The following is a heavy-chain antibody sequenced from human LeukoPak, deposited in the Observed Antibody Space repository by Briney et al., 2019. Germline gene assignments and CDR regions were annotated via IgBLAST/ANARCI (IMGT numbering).Heavy chain of an antibody. Sequence: PGRSLRLSCAASGFTFSSDAMHWVRQAPGKGLEWVAAISFDGSNKFHADSVKGRFTISRDNSKNALYLQMNSLRPEDTAMYYCAREPLAAASYWGQGTLVTVSS. V-gene: IGHV3-30-3*01. CDR2: ISFDGSNK. CDR1: GFTFSSDA. J-gene: IGHJ4*02. D-gene: IGHD6-13*01. CDR3: AREPLAAASY.